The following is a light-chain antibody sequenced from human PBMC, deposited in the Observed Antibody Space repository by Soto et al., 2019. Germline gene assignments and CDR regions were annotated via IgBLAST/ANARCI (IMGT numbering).Light chain of an antibody. Sequence: EIVMTQSPVTLSVSPGERATLSCRASQSVSSNLAWYQQKPGQAPRLLIYGASTRATGIPDRFSGSGSGTEFTLTTSSLQSEDSAVDYCQQCTNWPRTFGQGTKVDIK. CDR1: QSVSSN. CDR3: QQCTNWPRT. V-gene: IGKV3-15*01. J-gene: IGKJ1*01. CDR2: GAS.